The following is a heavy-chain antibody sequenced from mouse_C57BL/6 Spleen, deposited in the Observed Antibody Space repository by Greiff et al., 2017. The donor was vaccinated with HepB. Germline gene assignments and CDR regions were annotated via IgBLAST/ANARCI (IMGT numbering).Heavy chain of an antibody. J-gene: IGHJ4*01. CDR1: GFTFSSYG. V-gene: IGHV5-6*01. D-gene: IGHD3-2*02. Sequence: EVQLVESGGDLVKPGGSLKLSCAASGFTFSSYGMSWVRQTPDKRLEWVATISSGGSYTYYPDSVKGRFTISRDNAKNTLYLQMSSLKSEDTAMYYCARLDSSAIYAMDYWGQGTSVTVSS. CDR3: ARLDSSAIYAMDY. CDR2: ISSGGSYT.